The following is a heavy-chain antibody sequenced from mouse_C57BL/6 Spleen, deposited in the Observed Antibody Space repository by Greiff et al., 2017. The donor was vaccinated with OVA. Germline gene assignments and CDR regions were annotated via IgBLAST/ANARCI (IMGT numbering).Heavy chain of an antibody. V-gene: IGHV1-69*01. CDR2: IDPSDSYT. CDR1: GYTFTSYW. D-gene: IGHD1-1*01. CDR3: ARFYYGSRGLDY. J-gene: IGHJ2*01. Sequence: VQLQQSGAELVMPGASVKLSCKASGYTFTSYWMHWVKQRPGQGLEWIGEIDPSDSYTNYNQKFKGKSTLTVDKSSSTAYMQLSSLTSEDSAVYYCARFYYGSRGLDYWGQGTTLTVSS.